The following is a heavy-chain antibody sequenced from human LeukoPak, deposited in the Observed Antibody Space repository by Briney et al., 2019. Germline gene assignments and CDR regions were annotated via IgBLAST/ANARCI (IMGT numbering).Heavy chain of an antibody. J-gene: IGHJ4*02. CDR1: GYTFTSYD. CDR3: ARDTAMDSDY. D-gene: IGHD5-18*01. CDR2: IIPILGIA. Sequence: ASVKVSCKASGYTFTSYDISWARQAPGQGLEWMGRIIPILGIANYAQKFQGRVTITADKSTSTAYMVLSSLRSEDTAVYYCARDTAMDSDYWGQGTLVTVSS. V-gene: IGHV1-69*04.